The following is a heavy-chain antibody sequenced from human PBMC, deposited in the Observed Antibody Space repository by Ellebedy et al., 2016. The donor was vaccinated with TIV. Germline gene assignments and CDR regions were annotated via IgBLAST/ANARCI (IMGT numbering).Heavy chain of an antibody. V-gene: IGHV3-15*07. D-gene: IGHD3-3*01. CDR2: IKSKTDGGTI. CDR3: TTGYFGVVNDAFDI. CDR1: GFTFSNAW. Sequence: GESLKISCAASGFTFSNAWMNWVRQAPGKGLEWVGRIKSKTDGGTIDYAAPVKGRFTISRDDSKNTLYLQMNSLKTEDTAVYYCTTGYFGVVNDAFDIWGQGTMVTVSS. J-gene: IGHJ3*02.